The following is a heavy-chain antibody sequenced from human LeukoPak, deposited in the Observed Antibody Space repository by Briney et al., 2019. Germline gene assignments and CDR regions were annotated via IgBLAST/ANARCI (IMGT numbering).Heavy chain of an antibody. D-gene: IGHD4-11*01. CDR2: ISAYNGNT. J-gene: IGHJ5*02. CDR1: GYTFTSYG. CDR3: ARQFGTVTSNWFDP. V-gene: IGHV1-18*01. Sequence: ASVKVSCKASGYTFTSYGISWVRQAPGQGLEWMGWISAYNGNTNYAQKLQGRVTMTTDTSTSTAYMELRGLRSDDTAVYYCARQFGTVTSNWFDPWGQGTLVTVSS.